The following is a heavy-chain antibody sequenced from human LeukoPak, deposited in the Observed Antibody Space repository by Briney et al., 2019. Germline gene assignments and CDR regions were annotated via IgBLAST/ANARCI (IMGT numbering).Heavy chain of an antibody. CDR3: ARGGDYDVLTGYHFYFDS. V-gene: IGHV4-39*07. CDR1: GGSISSNSYY. Sequence: SETLSLTCTVSGGSISSNSYYWGWIRQPPGKGLEWIGSIYYSGCTYYNPSLKSRATISADTSKNQFSLHLTSVTAADTAVYFCARGGDYDVLTGYHFYFDSWGQGTLVTVSS. J-gene: IGHJ4*02. CDR2: IYYSGCT. D-gene: IGHD3-9*01.